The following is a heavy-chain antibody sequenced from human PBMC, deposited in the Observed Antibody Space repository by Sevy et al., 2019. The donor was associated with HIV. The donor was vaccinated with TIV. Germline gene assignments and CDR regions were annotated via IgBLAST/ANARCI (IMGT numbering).Heavy chain of an antibody. CDR2: VSGNDGST. CDR3: AKDFSYGGNSWNFDF. D-gene: IGHD4-17*01. J-gene: IGHJ4*02. V-gene: IGHV3-23*01. CDR1: GFIFSKFA. Sequence: GGSLRLSCAASGFIFSKFALSWVRQAPGRGLEWVSAVSGNDGSTYYAASVKGRFTISRDISENILYLQMNSLSAEDTAVYYCAKDFSYGGNSWNFDFWGQGTLVTVSS.